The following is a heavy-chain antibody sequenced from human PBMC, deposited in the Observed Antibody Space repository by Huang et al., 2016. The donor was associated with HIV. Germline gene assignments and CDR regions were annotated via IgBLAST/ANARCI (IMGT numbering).Heavy chain of an antibody. J-gene: IGHJ4*02. CDR2: IYWDDDK. D-gene: IGHD2-15*01. CDR3: AHIGDIFAAYSPEYFDY. CDR1: GFSLNTSGVG. V-gene: IGHV2-5*02. Sequence: QITLKESGPTLVKPTQTLTLACTFSGFSLNTSGVGVAWIRQPPGKALEWLALIYWDDDKRYRPSLTSRLTISKDPSNNQVVLTMTNMDPVDTASYFCAHIGDIFAAYSPEYFDYWGQGALVTVSS.